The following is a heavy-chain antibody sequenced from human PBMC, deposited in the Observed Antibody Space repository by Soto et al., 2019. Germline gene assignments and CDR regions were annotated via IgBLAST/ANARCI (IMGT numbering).Heavy chain of an antibody. CDR2: ISNSGST. CDR3: ARHRGPRIVTGDLVP. D-gene: IGHD1-26*01. Sequence: SETLSLSYTVSGGSISSSTYYWAWIRQPPGKGLEWIGTISNSGSTYYKPPLESRVTISVDTSKNQSSLKLSSVTAADTAVYYCARHRGPRIVTGDLVPWGQGPLVTVS. J-gene: IGHJ5*02. V-gene: IGHV4-39*01. CDR1: GGSISSSTYY.